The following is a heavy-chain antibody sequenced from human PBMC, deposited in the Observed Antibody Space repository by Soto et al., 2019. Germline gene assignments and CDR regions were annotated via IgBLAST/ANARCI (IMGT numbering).Heavy chain of an antibody. CDR2: IKSKSDGETT. CDR3: ITAGPDLYYYYYGMDV. V-gene: IGHV3-15*01. Sequence: VQLVESGGGLVKPGGSLRLSCAASGFTFREAWMSWVRQAPGKGLEWVGRIKSKSDGETTDYAAPVKGRFTISRDDSKKTLHLQMNSLKTEDSALYYCITAGPDLYYYYYGMDVWGQGTTVTVSS. CDR1: GFTFREAW. J-gene: IGHJ6*02.